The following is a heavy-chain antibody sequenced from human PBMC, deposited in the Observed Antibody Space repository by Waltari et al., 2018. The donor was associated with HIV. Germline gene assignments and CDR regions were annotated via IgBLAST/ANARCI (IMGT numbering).Heavy chain of an antibody. D-gene: IGHD5-12*01. CDR1: GGSISSYY. CDR2: IDYSGST. J-gene: IGHJ6*02. Sequence: QVQLQESGPGLVMPSETLSLTCFVSGGSISSYYWDWIRQPPGEGLEWIGHIDYSGSTNYTPSLRRRVSISIDTSKNQFSLKLRSVTAADTAVYYCARDPSAVAPGLYYYGLSLWGPGTTVTVSS. V-gene: IGHV4-59*01. CDR3: ARDPSAVAPGLYYYGLSL.